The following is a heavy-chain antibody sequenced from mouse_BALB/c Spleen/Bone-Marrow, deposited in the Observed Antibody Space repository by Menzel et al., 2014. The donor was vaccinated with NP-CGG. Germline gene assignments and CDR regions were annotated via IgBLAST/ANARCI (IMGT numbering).Heavy chain of an antibody. Sequence: EVQRVESGGGLVQPGGSLKLSCAASGFTFSRYGMSWVRQTPDKRLELVATINSNGGSTYYPDSVKGRFTISRDNAKNTLYLQMSSLKSEDTAMYYCARDGPYFFDYWGRGTTLTVSS. CDR2: INSNGGST. CDR3: ARDGPYFFDY. V-gene: IGHV5-6-3*01. CDR1: GFTFSRYG. J-gene: IGHJ2*01. D-gene: IGHD2-10*01.